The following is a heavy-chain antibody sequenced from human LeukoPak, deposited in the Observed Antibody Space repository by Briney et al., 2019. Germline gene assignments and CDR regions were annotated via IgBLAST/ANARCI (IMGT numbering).Heavy chain of an antibody. Sequence: GGSLRLSCAASGFTFSSYAMSWVRQAPGKGLEWVSAISGSGGSTYYADSVKGRFTNSRDNSKNTLYLQMNSLRAEDTAVYYCARFYGSGSYYLDYWGQGTLVTVSS. CDR1: GFTFSSYA. CDR3: ARFYGSGSYYLDY. CDR2: ISGSGGST. D-gene: IGHD3-10*01. J-gene: IGHJ4*02. V-gene: IGHV3-23*01.